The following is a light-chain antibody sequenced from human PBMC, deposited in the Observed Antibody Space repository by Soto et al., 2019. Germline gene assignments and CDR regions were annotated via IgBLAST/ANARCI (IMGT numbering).Light chain of an antibody. Sequence: DIQMTQSPSSLSASFGDRVTLTCRASQNIDTYLNWYQQKPGTAPKLLMYGASSLHSGVPSRFSGSGSGTDFTLTISSLQPEDFATYYCLQHNSYPWTFGQGTKVEIK. CDR3: LQHNSYPWT. V-gene: IGKV1-39*01. CDR2: GAS. CDR1: QNIDTY. J-gene: IGKJ1*01.